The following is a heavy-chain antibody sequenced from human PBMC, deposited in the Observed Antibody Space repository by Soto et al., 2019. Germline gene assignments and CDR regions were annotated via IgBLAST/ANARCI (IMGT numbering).Heavy chain of an antibody. V-gene: IGHV4-39*01. CDR2: IYYSGST. D-gene: IGHD2-15*01. CDR1: GGSISSSSYY. Sequence: LSLTCTVSGGSISSSSYYWGWIRQPPGKGLEWIGSIYYSGSTYYNPSLKSRVTISVDTSKNQFSLKLSSVTAADTAVYYCARTSRVVVAAKYYYYGMDVWGQGTTVTVAS. CDR3: ARTSRVVVAAKYYYYGMDV. J-gene: IGHJ6*02.